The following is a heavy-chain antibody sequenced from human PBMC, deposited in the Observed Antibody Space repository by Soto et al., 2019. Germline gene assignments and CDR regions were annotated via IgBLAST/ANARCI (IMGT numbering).Heavy chain of an antibody. CDR2: ISFSDGGT. D-gene: IGHD3-16*01. V-gene: IGHV3-23*01. CDR3: VKDNKILGRRYFDL. Sequence: EEQLLESGGGLIQPGGSLRLACAASGFTFSSYAMNWVRQAPGKGLEWVSSISFSDGGTYYADSVKGRVTISRDNSKNTLLLQMKILRVEDTAVADCVKDNKILGRRYFDLWGRGTRVTVSS. CDR1: GFTFSSYA. J-gene: IGHJ2*01.